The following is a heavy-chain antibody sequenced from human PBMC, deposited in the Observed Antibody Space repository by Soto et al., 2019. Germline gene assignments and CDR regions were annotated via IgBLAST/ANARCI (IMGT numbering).Heavy chain of an antibody. CDR2: IYYSGST. D-gene: IGHD1-20*01. CDR1: GGSISSYY. CDR3: ARDLRAYNWNRGIGAGAGDAFDI. V-gene: IGHV4-59*01. Sequence: SETLSLTCTVSGGSISSYYWSWIRQPPGKGLEWIGYIYYSGSTNYNPSLKSRVTISVDTSKNQFSLKLSSVTAADTAVYYCARDLRAYNWNRGIGAGAGDAFDIWGQGTMVTVSS. J-gene: IGHJ3*02.